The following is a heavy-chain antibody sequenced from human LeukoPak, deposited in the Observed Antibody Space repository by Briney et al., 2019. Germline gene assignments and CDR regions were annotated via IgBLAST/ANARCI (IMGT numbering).Heavy chain of an antibody. J-gene: IGHJ4*02. V-gene: IGHV1-18*04. CDR3: ARVDDYVWGSYRYLGVY. CDR2: ISAYNGNT. CDR1: GYTFTSYG. Sequence: EASVKVSCKASGYTFTSYGISRVRQAPGQGLEWMGWISAYNGNTNYAQKLQGRVTMTTDTSTSTAYMELRSLRSDDTAVYYCARVDDYVWGSYRYLGVYWGQGTLVTVSS. D-gene: IGHD3-16*02.